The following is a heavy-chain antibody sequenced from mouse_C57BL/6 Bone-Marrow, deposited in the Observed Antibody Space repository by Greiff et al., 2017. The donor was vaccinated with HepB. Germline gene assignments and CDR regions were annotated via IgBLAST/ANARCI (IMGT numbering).Heavy chain of an antibody. V-gene: IGHV5-9*01. CDR1: GFTFSSYT. CDR3: AGYSNSEAWFAC. CDR2: ICGGGGNT. Sequence: EVMLVESGGGLVKPGGSLKLSCAASGFTFSSYTMSWVRQTPGQGLEWIANICGGGGNTYYQDSVKGRFTLSRDNAKNTLYLQMSSLRSEDTALYYCAGYSNSEAWFACWGKGPLVTVSA. D-gene: IGHD2-5*01. J-gene: IGHJ3*01.